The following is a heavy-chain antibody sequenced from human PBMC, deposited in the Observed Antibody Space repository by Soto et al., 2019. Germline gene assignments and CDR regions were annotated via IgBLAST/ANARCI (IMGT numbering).Heavy chain of an antibody. Sequence: QVQLVESGGGVVQPGRSLRLSCAASGFTFSSYGMHWVRQAPGKGLEWVAVISYDGSNKYYADSVKGRFTISRDNSKNTLYRQMNSLRSEDTAVYYCANSGSGWDNWFDPWGQGTLVTVSS. CDR1: GFTFSSYG. CDR2: ISYDGSNK. J-gene: IGHJ5*02. V-gene: IGHV3-30*18. D-gene: IGHD2-15*01. CDR3: ANSGSGWDNWFDP.